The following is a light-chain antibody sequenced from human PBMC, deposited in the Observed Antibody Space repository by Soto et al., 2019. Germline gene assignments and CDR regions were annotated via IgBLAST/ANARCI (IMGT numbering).Light chain of an antibody. V-gene: IGKV3-15*01. CDR2: SAS. CDR3: QQYDNWPRT. Sequence: EIGMTQSPVSLSVSPGEGGTLXCRASQSICSYLAWCQQKPGHSPRLLISSASTRAHGSPGRFSGSGSGTEFTRSISSLQSEDFAVYYGQQYDNWPRTFGQGTKVDIK. CDR1: QSICSY. J-gene: IGKJ1*01.